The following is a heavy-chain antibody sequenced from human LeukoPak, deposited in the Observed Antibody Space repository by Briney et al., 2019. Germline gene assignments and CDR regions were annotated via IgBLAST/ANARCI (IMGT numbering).Heavy chain of an antibody. Sequence: SETLSLTWAVYGGSFSGYYWSWISQPPGKGLEWIGSIYYSGSTSYNRSLKSRVTISVDTSKNQFSLKLSSVTAADTAVYYCATYYYDSSGYYLSWNIDLWGRGTLVTVSS. V-gene: IGHV4-34*01. D-gene: IGHD3-22*01. CDR1: GGSFSGYY. J-gene: IGHJ2*01. CDR3: ATYYYDSSGYYLSWNIDL. CDR2: IYYSGST.